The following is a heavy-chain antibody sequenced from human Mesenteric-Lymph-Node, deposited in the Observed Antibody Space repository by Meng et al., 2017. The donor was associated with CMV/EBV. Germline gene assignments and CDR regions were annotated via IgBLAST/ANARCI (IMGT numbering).Heavy chain of an antibody. CDR1: GGSISSYY. CDR2: LSYSGST. V-gene: IGHV4-59*12. D-gene: IGHD3-3*01. Sequence: SETLSLTCTVSGGSISSYYWSWIRQPPGKGLEWIGSLSYSGSTHYNPSLKSRVTISLDTSKNQFSLKLSSVTAADTAVYYCARSGFWSGYCNYWGQGTLVTVSS. J-gene: IGHJ4*02. CDR3: ARSGFWSGYCNY.